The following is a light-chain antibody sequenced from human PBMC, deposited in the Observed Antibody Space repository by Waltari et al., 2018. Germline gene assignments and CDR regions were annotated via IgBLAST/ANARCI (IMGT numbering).Light chain of an antibody. V-gene: IGKV3-20*01. Sequence: PASVSGSPGQSITISCRASQSLNSNYLAWYQQKPGQAPRLLIYGASSRATGIPDRFSGGGSGTDFTLTISRLEPEDFAVYYCQQYDNSPQTFGQGTKVEIK. CDR2: GAS. CDR3: QQYDNSPQT. CDR1: QSLNSNY. J-gene: IGKJ1*01.